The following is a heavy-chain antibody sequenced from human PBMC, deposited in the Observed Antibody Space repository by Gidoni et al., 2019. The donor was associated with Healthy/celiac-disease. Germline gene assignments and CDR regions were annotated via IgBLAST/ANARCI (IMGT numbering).Heavy chain of an antibody. CDR3: ARDGSYSYGYSGY. Sequence: QVQLVQSGAEVKKPGSSVKVSCKAAGGTSSSYAISWVRQAPGQGLEWMGGIIPIFGTANSAQKCQVRVTITAYESTSTAHLALSSLRSEDTAVYYCARDGSYSYGYSGYWGQGTLVTVSS. CDR2: IIPIFGTA. J-gene: IGHJ4*02. V-gene: IGHV1-69*01. CDR1: GGTSSSYA. D-gene: IGHD5-18*01.